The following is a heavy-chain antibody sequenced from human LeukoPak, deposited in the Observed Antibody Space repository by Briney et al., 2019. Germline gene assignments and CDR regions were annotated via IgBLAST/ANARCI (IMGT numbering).Heavy chain of an antibody. CDR2: IFGGGST. V-gene: IGHV3-53*01. J-gene: IGHJ4*02. CDR3: AREGTYCGGDCYPLGY. D-gene: IGHD2-21*02. CDR1: GFTVSSNY. Sequence: AGGSLRLSCAASGFTVSSNYMSWVRQAPGKGLEWVSVIFGGGSTYYADSVKGRFTISRDNSKNTLYLQMNSLRAEDTAVYYCAREGTYCGGDCYPLGYWGQGTLVTVSS.